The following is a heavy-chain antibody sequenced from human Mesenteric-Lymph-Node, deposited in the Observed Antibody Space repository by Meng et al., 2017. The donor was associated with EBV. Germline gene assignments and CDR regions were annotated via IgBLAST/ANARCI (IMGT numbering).Heavy chain of an antibody. D-gene: IGHD6-19*01. CDR1: GYTFSSYS. CDR2: ISCYNGDT. J-gene: IGHJ4*02. CDR3: ARDPSNTSGRYAYFDY. V-gene: IGHV1-18*01. Sequence: QVQLVQSGAEVKKPGASVKVSCKTSGYTFSSYSISWVRRAPGQGLEWMGWISCYNGDTNYAQKLQGRVTMTTDTSTNTAYMDLRGLRSDDTAVYYCARDPSNTSGRYAYFDYWGQGTLVTVSS.